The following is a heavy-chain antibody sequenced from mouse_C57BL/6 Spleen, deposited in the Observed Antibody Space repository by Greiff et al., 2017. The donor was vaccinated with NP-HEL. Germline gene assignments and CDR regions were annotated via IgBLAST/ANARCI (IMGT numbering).Heavy chain of an antibody. J-gene: IGHJ2*01. CDR3: ARKGPYYGSSSLDY. CDR1: GYAFSSYW. CDR2: IYPGDGDT. V-gene: IGHV1-80*01. Sequence: VQLQQSGAELVKPGASVKISCKASGYAFSSYWMNWVKQRPGKGLEWIGQIYPGDGDTNYHGKFKGKATLTADKSSSTAYMQLSSLTSEDSAVYFCARKGPYYGSSSLDYWGQGTTLTVSS. D-gene: IGHD1-1*01.